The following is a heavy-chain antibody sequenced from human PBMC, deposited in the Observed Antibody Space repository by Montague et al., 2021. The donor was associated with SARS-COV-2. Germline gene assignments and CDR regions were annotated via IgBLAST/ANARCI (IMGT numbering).Heavy chain of an antibody. J-gene: IGHJ4*02. CDR3: TSGGSKFGSEFDY. D-gene: IGHD3-10*01. CDR2: ISTSGST. V-gene: IGHV4-61*02. CDR1: GGSISTGRYF. Sequence: TLSLTCTVSGGSISTGRYFWSWTRQPAGKGLEWIGRISTSGSTHYSPSLKSRVTISVDTSKNQFSLKLDSMTAADTALYYCTSGGSKFGSEFDYWGQGTLVTVSS.